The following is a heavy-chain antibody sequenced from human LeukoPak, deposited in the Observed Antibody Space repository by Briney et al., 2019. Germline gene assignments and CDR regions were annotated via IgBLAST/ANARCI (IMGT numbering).Heavy chain of an antibody. V-gene: IGHV4-38-2*02. CDR3: ARDGPTYYYDSNGYYFGY. CDR2: IYHSGSA. D-gene: IGHD3-22*01. J-gene: IGHJ4*02. Sequence: SETLSLTCTVSGYSISSSYYWGWIRQPPGKGLEWIGSIYHSGSAYYNPSLNSRGTISVDTFKNQFSLKLSSCTDADTAVYYCARDGPTYYYDSNGYYFGYWGQGTLVTVS. CDR1: GYSISSSYY.